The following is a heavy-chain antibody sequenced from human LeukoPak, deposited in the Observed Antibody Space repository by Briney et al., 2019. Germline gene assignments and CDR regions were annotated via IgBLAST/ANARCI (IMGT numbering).Heavy chain of an antibody. CDR2: VTASGDTT. D-gene: IGHD3-22*01. CDR1: GFTFSSYA. V-gene: IGHV3-23*01. Sequence: GGSLSLSCAASGFTFSSYAMSWVRQAPGKGLEWVSGVTASGDTTYYADSVKGRFTISRDNSKNTLFLQMNSLRAEDTAVYYCAKGYDSSAYYFFGVSWGQGTLVNVSS. CDR3: AKGYDSSAYYFFGVS. J-gene: IGHJ5*02.